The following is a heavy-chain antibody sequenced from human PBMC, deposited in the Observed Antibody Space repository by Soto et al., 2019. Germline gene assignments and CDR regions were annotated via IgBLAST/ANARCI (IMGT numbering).Heavy chain of an antibody. D-gene: IGHD3-9*01. J-gene: IGHJ6*02. V-gene: IGHV1-2*04. CDR3: ARERGYDILTGYYSPYYYYGMDV. CDR1: GYTFTGYY. Sequence: QVQLVQSGAEVKKPGASVKVSGKASGYTFTGYYMHWVRQAPGQGLEWMGWINPNSGGTNYAQKFQGWVTMTRDTSISTADMELSRLRYDDTAVYYCARERGYDILTGYYSPYYYYGMDVWGQGTTVTVSS. CDR2: INPNSGGT.